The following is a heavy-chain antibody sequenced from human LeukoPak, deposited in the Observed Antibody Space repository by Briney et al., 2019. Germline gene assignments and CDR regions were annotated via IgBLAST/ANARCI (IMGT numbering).Heavy chain of an antibody. Sequence: GGSLRLSCAASGFSFSTYAMTWVRQAPGPGLEWVSAISGSGDRTEYADSVKGRFTISRDNSKNTLYLQMNSLRAEDTAVYYCAKGVSSSWSNDAFDIWGQGTMVTVSS. CDR2: ISGSGDRT. V-gene: IGHV3-23*01. CDR3: AKGVSSSWSNDAFDI. D-gene: IGHD6-13*01. J-gene: IGHJ3*02. CDR1: GFSFSTYA.